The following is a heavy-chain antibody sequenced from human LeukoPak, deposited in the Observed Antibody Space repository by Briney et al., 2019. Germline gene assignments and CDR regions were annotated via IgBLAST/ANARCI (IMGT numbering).Heavy chain of an antibody. Sequence: SETLSLTCTGSGGSISSSSYYWGWIRQPPGKGLEWIGSIYYSGSTYYNPSLKSRVTISVDTSKNQFSLKLSSVTAADTAVYYCASSWGQQLYFQHWGQGTLVTVSS. CDR2: IYYSGST. CDR3: ASSWGQQLYFQH. CDR1: GGSISSSSYY. J-gene: IGHJ1*01. V-gene: IGHV4-39*01. D-gene: IGHD6-13*01.